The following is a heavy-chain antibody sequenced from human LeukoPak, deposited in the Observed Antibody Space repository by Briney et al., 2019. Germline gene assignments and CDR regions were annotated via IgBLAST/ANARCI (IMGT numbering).Heavy chain of an antibody. CDR2: ISGSGGST. CDR1: GFTFSSYG. D-gene: IGHD3-22*01. CDR3: AKGELSITMIVVVELDY. Sequence: GGSLRLSRAASGFTFSSYGMSWVCQAPGKGLEWVSAISGSGGSTYYADSVKGRFTISRDNSKNTLYLQMNSLRAEDTAVYYCAKGELSITMIVVVELDYWGQGTLVTVSS. J-gene: IGHJ4*02. V-gene: IGHV3-23*01.